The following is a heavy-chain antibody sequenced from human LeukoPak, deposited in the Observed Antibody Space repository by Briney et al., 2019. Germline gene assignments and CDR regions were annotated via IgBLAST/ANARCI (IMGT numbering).Heavy chain of an antibody. V-gene: IGHV3-11*04. CDR1: GFTVSDYY. CDR2: MSSGGTII. CDR3: ARAGGYSYGDSFDY. Sequence: GGSLRLSCAASGFTVSDYYMSWIRQAPGKGLEWVSYMSSGGTIIYYADSLKGRFTISRDNAKNSLYLQMNSLRAEDTAVYYCARAGGYSYGDSFDYWGQGTLVTVSS. J-gene: IGHJ4*02. D-gene: IGHD5-18*01.